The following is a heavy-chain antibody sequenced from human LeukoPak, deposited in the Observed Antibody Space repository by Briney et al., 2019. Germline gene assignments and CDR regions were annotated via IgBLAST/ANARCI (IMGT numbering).Heavy chain of an antibody. CDR2: INHSGST. J-gene: IGHJ5*02. Sequence: PSETLSLTCAVYGGSFSGYYWSWIRQPPGKGLEWIGEINHSGSTNYNPSLKSRVTISVDTSKNQFSLKLSSVTAADTPVYYCARDGPPRPLPTVTNRPKGIWFDPWGQEPWSPSPQ. CDR1: GGSFSGYY. D-gene: IGHD4-11*01. CDR3: ARDGPPRPLPTVTNRPKGIWFDP. V-gene: IGHV4-34*01.